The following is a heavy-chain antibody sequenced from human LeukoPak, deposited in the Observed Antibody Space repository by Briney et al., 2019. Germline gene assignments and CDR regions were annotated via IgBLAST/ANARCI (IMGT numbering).Heavy chain of an antibody. D-gene: IGHD3-10*01. CDR1: GYTFTSYS. V-gene: IGHV1-46*01. Sequence: ASVKVSCKASGYTFTSYSIHWVRQAPGQGLEWMGIINPSGASAMYAQKFQGRVTMTRDMSTATDDTAVYYCARGHGSGSTNWFDPWGQGTLVTVSS. CDR2: INPSGASA. CDR3: WFDP. J-gene: IGHJ5*02.